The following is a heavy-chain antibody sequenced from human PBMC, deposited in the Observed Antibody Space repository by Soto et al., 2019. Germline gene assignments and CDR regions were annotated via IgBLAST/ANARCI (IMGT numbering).Heavy chain of an antibody. CDR1: GGSISSYY. J-gene: IGHJ4*02. CDR2: IYYSGST. D-gene: IGHD1-26*01. V-gene: IGHV4-59*12. Sequence: PSETLSLTCTVSGGSISSYYWSWIRQPPGKGLEWIGYIYYSGSTNYNPSLKSRVTISVDTSKNQFSLKLSSVTAADTAVYYCARDSGSTNGFDYWGQGALVTVSS. CDR3: ARDSGSTNGFDY.